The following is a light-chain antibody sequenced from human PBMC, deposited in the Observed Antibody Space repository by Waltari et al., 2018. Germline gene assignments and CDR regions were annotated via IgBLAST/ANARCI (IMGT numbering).Light chain of an antibody. CDR1: QNVDSS. CDR3: QQYNNWPPLT. J-gene: IGKJ4*01. Sequence: ETVMTQSPATLSVSPGETATLSCRASQNVDSSLAWYQQRPGQPPRLLLSAASTRASGVPARFSGRGSGTEFTLTISSLQSEDSAVYYCQQYNNWPPLTFGGGTKVELK. V-gene: IGKV3-15*01. CDR2: AAS.